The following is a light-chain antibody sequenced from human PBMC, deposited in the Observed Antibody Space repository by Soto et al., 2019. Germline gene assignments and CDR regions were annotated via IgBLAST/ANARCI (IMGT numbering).Light chain of an antibody. CDR2: DAS. CDR1: QRVRSY. J-gene: IGKJ2*01. Sequence: EIVLTQSPATLSLSPGERATLSCRASQRVRSYLAWYQQKPGQAPRLLIYDASIRATGIPARFSGSGSGTDFTLTISSLEPEDFALYYWQQRGDWPLYTFGQGTRLEIK. V-gene: IGKV3-11*01. CDR3: QQRGDWPLYT.